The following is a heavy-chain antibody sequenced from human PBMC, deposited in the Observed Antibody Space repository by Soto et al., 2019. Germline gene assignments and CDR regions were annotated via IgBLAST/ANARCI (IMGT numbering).Heavy chain of an antibody. CDR1: GFTFSSYG. V-gene: IGHV3-30*03. Sequence: GGSLRLSCAASGFTFSSYGMHWVRQAPGKGLEWVAVISYDGGNKYYADSVKGRFTISRDNSKNTLYLQMNSLRAEDTAVYYCARSGEATKDAFDIWGQGTMVTVSS. J-gene: IGHJ3*02. CDR2: ISYDGGNK. D-gene: IGHD1-26*01. CDR3: ARSGEATKDAFDI.